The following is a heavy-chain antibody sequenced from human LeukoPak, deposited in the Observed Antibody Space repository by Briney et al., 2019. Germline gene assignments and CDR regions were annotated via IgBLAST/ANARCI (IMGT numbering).Heavy chain of an antibody. Sequence: GASVKVSCKASGGIISSYAISWMRQAPGQGLEWMGVIIPIFGTANYAQKFQGRVTITADESTSTAYMELSSLRSEDTAVYYCARGEYSSSQYYYYGMDVWGQGTTVTVSS. J-gene: IGHJ6*02. CDR1: GGIISSYA. CDR2: IIPIFGTA. CDR3: ARGEYSSSQYYYYGMDV. D-gene: IGHD6-13*01. V-gene: IGHV1-69*13.